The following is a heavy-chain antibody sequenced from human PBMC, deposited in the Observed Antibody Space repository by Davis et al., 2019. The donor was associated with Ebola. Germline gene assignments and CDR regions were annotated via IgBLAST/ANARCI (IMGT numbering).Heavy chain of an antibody. CDR3: ARGGRAEGFDY. V-gene: IGHV3-11*04. Sequence: GESLKISCVASGFTFSDYYMNWIRQAPGKGLEWLSYISTSGSTIYYADSAKGRFTISRDNAKNTLYLQMNSLRAEDTAVYYCARGGRAEGFDYWGQGTLVTVSS. CDR1: GFTFSDYY. CDR2: ISTSGSTI. J-gene: IGHJ4*02.